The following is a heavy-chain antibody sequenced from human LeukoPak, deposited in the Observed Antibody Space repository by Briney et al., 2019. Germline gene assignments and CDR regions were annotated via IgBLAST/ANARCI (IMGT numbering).Heavy chain of an antibody. J-gene: IGHJ3*02. V-gene: IGHV3-21*01. CDR3: AKDAWGSYYYDSSGYSNDAFDI. D-gene: IGHD3-22*01. CDR1: GFTFNNYR. Sequence: GGSLRLSCAASGFTFNNYRMNWVRQAPGKGLEWVSSISTTSSYIYYADSVKGRFTISRDNAKNSLYMQMNSLRAEDTAVYYCAKDAWGSYYYDSSGYSNDAFDIWGQGTMVTVSS. CDR2: ISTTSSYI.